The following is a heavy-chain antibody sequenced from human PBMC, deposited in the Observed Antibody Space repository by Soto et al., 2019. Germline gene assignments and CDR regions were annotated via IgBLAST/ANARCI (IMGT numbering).Heavy chain of an antibody. CDR3: ARAVRYFDWLLSYFDY. CDR1: GGTFSSYA. V-gene: IGHV1-69*06. D-gene: IGHD3-9*01. J-gene: IGHJ4*02. Sequence: SVKVSCKASGGTFSSYAISWVRQAPGQGLEWMGGIIPIFGTANYAQKFQGRVTITADKSTSTAYMELSSLRSEDTAVYYCARAVRYFDWLLSYFDYWGQGTLVTVSS. CDR2: IIPIFGTA.